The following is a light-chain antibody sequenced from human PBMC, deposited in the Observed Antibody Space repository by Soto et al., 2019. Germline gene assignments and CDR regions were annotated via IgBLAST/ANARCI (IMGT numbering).Light chain of an antibody. J-gene: IGLJ2*01. CDR2: DND. Sequence: QSVLTQPPAVSAAPGQKLTISCAGTTSNIGDNYVSWYQQVPGAAPKLLMDDNDKRPSGIPDRFSGSKSGTSATLGITGLQTGDEADYYCGTWDSSLSAVVFGGGTKLTVL. V-gene: IGLV1-51*01. CDR1: TSNIGDNY. CDR3: GTWDSSLSAVV.